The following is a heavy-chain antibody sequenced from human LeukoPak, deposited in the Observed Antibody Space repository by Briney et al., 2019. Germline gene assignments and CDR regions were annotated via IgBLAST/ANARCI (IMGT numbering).Heavy chain of an antibody. CDR1: GDSVSSNSAA. CDR3: ARSLLGAVAGTIAYFDY. J-gene: IGHJ4*02. CDR2: TYYRSKWYN. V-gene: IGHV6-1*01. Sequence: SQTLSLTCAISGDSVSSNSAAWHWIRQSPSRGLEWLGRTYYRSKWYNDYAVSVKSRITINPDTSKNQFSLQLNSVTPEGTAVYYCARSLLGAVAGTIAYFDYWGQGTLVTVSS. D-gene: IGHD6-19*01.